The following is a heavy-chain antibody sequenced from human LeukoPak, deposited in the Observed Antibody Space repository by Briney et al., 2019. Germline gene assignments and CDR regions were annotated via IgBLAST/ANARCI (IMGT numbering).Heavy chain of an antibody. J-gene: IGHJ4*02. CDR1: GGSISSGSYY. D-gene: IGHD5-18*01. V-gene: IGHV4-61*02. CDR3: AREPDTAMDMGFDY. Sequence: PSETLSLTCTVSGGSISSGSYYWSWIRQPAGKGLEWIGRIYTSGSTNYNPSLKSRVTISVDTSKNQFSLKLSSVTAADTAVYYCAREPDTAMDMGFDYWGQGTLVTVSS. CDR2: IYTSGST.